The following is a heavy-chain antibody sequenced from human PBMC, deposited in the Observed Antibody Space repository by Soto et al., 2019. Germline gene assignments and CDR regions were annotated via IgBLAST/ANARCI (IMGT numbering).Heavy chain of an antibody. CDR2: ISLYSDGT. CDR1: GYTFSNYG. Sequence: ASVKVSCKTSGYTFSNYGITWVRQAPGQPLEWLGWISLYSDGTNYAQKFQGRVSMTTDTSTTTAYMGLGSLRSDDTAVYYCARVVPGAEAWFGPWGQGTLVTVSS. D-gene: IGHD2-2*01. J-gene: IGHJ5*02. V-gene: IGHV1-18*01. CDR3: ARVVPGAEAWFGP.